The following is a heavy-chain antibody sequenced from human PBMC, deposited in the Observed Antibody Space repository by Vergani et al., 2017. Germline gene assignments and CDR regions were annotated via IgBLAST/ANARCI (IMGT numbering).Heavy chain of an antibody. CDR3: ARGVPFWSGYYFPTQSYYFDY. Sequence: QVQLQQWGAGLLKPSETLSLTCAVYGGSFSGYYWGWIRQPPGKGLEWIGSIYYSGSTYYNPSLKSRVTISVDTSKNQFSLKLSSVTAADTAVYYCARGVPFWSGYYFPTQSYYFDYWGQGTLVTVSS. CDR2: IYYSGST. V-gene: IGHV4-34*01. J-gene: IGHJ4*02. D-gene: IGHD3-3*01. CDR1: GGSFSGYY.